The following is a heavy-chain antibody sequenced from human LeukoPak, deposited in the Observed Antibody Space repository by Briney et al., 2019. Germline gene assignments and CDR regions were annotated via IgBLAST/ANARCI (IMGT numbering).Heavy chain of an antibody. CDR3: ATDSGVAGENWFDP. D-gene: IGHD6-19*01. V-gene: IGHV1-69*04. J-gene: IGHJ5*02. CDR1: GGTFSSSP. CDR2: TIPMLAIA. Sequence: ASVKASCKASGGTFSSSPITWVRQAPGQGLEWMGRTIPMLAIANYAQKFQGRVTITADKSTRTAYMELISLRSEDTAVYYCATDSGVAGENWFDPWGQGTLVTVSS.